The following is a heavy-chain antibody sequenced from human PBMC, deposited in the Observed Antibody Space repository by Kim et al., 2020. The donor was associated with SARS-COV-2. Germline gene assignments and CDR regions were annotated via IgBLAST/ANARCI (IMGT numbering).Heavy chain of an antibody. Sequence: GGSLRLSCEASGFTLSEYDMHWVRQAPGKGLEWVSYITFGGSNIHYGASVKGRFPISRDNSKSTVYLQMDSLRAEDTAVYYCAKDRGASYVGYILFMDHWGQGTRVTVS. CDR3: AKDRGASYVGYILFMDH. D-gene: IGHD5-12*01. V-gene: IGHV3-30*02. CDR2: ITFGGSNI. CDR1: GFTLSEYD. J-gene: IGHJ4*02.